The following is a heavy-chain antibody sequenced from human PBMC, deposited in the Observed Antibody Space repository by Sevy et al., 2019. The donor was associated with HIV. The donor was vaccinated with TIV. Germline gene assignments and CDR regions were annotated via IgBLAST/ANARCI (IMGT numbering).Heavy chain of an antibody. CDR3: ARAPPVVVVPGAPSWFDP. CDR1: GGSFSGYY. V-gene: IGHV4-34*01. J-gene: IGHJ5*02. CDR2: INHSGST. Sequence: SETLSLTCAVYGGSFSGYYWNWIRQSPGKGLEWIGEINHSGSTHYNPSLKSRVTISLATSKNQFSLRLNSVTAADTAVYYCARAPPVVVVPGAPSWFDPWGQGTLVTVSS. D-gene: IGHD2-2*01.